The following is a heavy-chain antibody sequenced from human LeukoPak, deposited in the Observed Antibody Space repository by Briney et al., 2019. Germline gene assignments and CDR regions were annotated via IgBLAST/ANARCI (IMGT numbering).Heavy chain of an antibody. CDR1: GFTFSSYA. V-gene: IGHV3-30-3*01. J-gene: IGHJ4*02. CDR2: ISYDGSNK. D-gene: IGHD3-22*01. CDR3: ASPNYYDSSGYPPGWDYFDY. Sequence: SGGSLRLSCAASGFTFSSYAMHWVRQAPGKGLEWVAVISYDGSNKYYADSVKGRFTISRDNSKNTLYLQMNSLRAEDTAVYYCASPNYYDSSGYPPGWDYFDYWGQGTLVTVSS.